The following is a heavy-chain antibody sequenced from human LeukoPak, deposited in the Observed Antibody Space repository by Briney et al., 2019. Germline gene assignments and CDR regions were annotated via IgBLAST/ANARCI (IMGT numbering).Heavy chain of an antibody. D-gene: IGHD3-22*01. J-gene: IGHJ5*02. V-gene: IGHV4-39*07. Sequence: SETLSLTCTVSGGSISSSSYYWGWIRQPPGKGLEWIGSIYYSGSTYYNPSLKSRVTISVDTSKNQFSLKLSSVTAADTAVYYCARDVHYYDSSGYYNWFDPWGQGTLVTVSS. CDR2: IYYSGST. CDR3: ARDVHYYDSSGYYNWFDP. CDR1: GGSISSSSYY.